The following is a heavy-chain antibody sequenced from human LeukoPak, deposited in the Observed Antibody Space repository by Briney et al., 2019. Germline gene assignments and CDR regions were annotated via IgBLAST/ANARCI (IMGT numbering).Heavy chain of an antibody. D-gene: IGHD5/OR15-5a*01. J-gene: IGHJ4*02. V-gene: IGHV3-23*01. Sequence: PGDSLRPSSVASGFSFSTYAMNWVRQVPGKGLEWVSTIGGSDDSTSYADSVKGRFTISSDFSKNTLYLQMNSLRAEDTAVYFCAKGLVFHDNYFDNWGQGTLVTVSS. CDR1: GFSFSTYA. CDR3: AKGLVFHDNYFDN. CDR2: IGGSDDST.